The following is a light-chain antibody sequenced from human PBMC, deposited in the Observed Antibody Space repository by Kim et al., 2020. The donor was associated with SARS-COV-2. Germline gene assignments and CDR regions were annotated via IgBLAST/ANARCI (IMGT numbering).Light chain of an antibody. J-gene: IGLJ2*01. Sequence: SYELTQPLSVSVSPGQTASISCSGDKLGDRYACWYQQQPGQSPVLVIYQDSKRPSGIPERFSGSNSGNTATLTISGTQAMDEADDYCQAWDRNTVIFGGG. CDR3: QAWDRNTVI. CDR1: KLGDRY. V-gene: IGLV3-1*01. CDR2: QDS.